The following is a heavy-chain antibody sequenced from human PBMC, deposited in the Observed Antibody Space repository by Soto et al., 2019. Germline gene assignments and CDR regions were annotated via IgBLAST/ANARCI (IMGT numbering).Heavy chain of an antibody. V-gene: IGHV4-34*01. CDR3: ARGRLAARLYYYYYGMDV. Sequence: KTSETLSLTCAVYGGSFSGYYWSWIRQPPGKGLEWIGEINHSGSTNYNPSLKSRVTISVDTSKNQFSLKLSSVTAADTAVYYCARGRLAARLYYYYYGMDVWGQGTTVTSP. CDR2: INHSGST. D-gene: IGHD6-6*01. CDR1: GGSFSGYY. J-gene: IGHJ6*02.